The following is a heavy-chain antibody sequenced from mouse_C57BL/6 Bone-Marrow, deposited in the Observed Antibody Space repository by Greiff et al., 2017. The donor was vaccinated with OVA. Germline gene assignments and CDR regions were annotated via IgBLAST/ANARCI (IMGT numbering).Heavy chain of an antibody. CDR1: GYSFPDYN. V-gene: IGHV1-39*01. D-gene: IGHD1-1*01. CDR3: AFYYGSSYRYVDV. J-gene: IGHJ1*03. CDR2: INPNYGTT. Sequence: VQLQQSGPELVKPGASVKISCKASGYSFPDYNMNWVKQSNGKSLEWIGVINPNYGTTSYNQKFKGKATLTVDQSSSTAYMQLNSLTSEDSAVYYCAFYYGSSYRYVDVWGTGTTVTVSS.